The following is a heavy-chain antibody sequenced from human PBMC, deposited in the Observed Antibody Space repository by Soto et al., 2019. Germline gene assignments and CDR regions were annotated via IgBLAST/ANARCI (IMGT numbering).Heavy chain of an antibody. Sequence: SETLSLTCAVSGGSISSGGYSWSWIRQPPGKGLEWIGYIYHSGSTYYNPSLKSRVTISVDRSKNQFSLKLSSVTAADTAVYYCARWGYSSGSKRGFDPWGQGTLVTVSS. CDR3: ARWGYSSGSKRGFDP. D-gene: IGHD6-19*01. J-gene: IGHJ5*02. CDR2: IYHSGST. CDR1: GGSISSGGYS. V-gene: IGHV4-30-2*01.